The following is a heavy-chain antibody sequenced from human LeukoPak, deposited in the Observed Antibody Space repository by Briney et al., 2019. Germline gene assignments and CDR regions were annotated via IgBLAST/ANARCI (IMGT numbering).Heavy chain of an antibody. Sequence: GASVKVSCKASGYTFTGYYMHWVRQAPGQGLEWMGWINPNSGGTNYAQKFQGRVTMTRDTSISTAYMELRSLRSDDTAVYYCARSDTGIYDFWSGYFLSWFDPWGQGTLVTVSS. D-gene: IGHD3-3*01. CDR3: ARSDTGIYDFWSGYFLSWFDP. CDR1: GYTFTGYY. CDR2: INPNSGGT. V-gene: IGHV1-2*02. J-gene: IGHJ5*02.